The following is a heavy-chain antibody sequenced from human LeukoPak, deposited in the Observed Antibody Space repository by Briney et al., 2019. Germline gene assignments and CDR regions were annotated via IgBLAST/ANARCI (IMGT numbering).Heavy chain of an antibody. CDR1: GYTFTGYY. CDR3: ARGRLMYSSSLKS. V-gene: IGHV1-2*02. J-gene: IGHJ3*01. Sequence: ASVKVSCKASGYTFTGYYMHWVRQAPGQGLEWMGWINPNSGGTNYAQKFQGRVTMTRDTSISTAYMELSRLRSDDTAVYYCARGRLMYSSSLKSWGQGTMVTVSS. CDR2: INPNSGGT. D-gene: IGHD6-6*01.